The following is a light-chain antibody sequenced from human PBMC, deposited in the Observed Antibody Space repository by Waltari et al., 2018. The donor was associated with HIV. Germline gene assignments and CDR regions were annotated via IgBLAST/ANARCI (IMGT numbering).Light chain of an antibody. J-gene: IGLJ3*02. V-gene: IGLV1-44*01. CDR3: AAWHDSLNGSWV. CDR2: SNN. Sequence: QSVLTQPPSASGTPGQRVTISCSGSSSKIGSTLVNWYQQLPGTAPKLLIYSNNPRPSGVPDRFSGSKSGTSASLAISGLQSEDEADYYCAAWHDSLNGSWVFGGGTKLTVL. CDR1: SSKIGSTL.